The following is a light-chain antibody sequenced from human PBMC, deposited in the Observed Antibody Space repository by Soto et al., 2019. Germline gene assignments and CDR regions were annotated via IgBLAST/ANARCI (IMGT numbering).Light chain of an antibody. Sequence: QSVLTQPPSVSAAPGQKVTISCSGSSSNIGNNYVSWYQQLPGTAPKLLIYDNNKRPSGIPDRFSGSKSGTSATLGITGLKPGDEADYYGETGDSSLSAGRGVFGGG. V-gene: IGLV1-51*01. CDR1: SSNIGNNY. J-gene: IGLJ2*01. CDR2: DNN. CDR3: ETGDSSLSAGRGV.